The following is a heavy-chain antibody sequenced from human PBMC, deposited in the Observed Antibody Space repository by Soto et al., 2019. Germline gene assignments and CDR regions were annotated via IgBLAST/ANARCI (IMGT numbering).Heavy chain of an antibody. J-gene: IGHJ4*02. V-gene: IGHV3-30-3*01. CDR2: ISYDGSNK. Sequence: ESGGGVVQPGRSLRLSCAASGFTFSSYAMHWVRQAPGKGLEWVAVISYDGSNKYYADSVKGRFTISRDNSKNTLYLQMNSLRAEDTAVYYCARGEVSSWYYFDYWGQGTLVTVSS. CDR3: ARGEVSSWYYFDY. CDR1: GFTFSSYA. D-gene: IGHD6-13*01.